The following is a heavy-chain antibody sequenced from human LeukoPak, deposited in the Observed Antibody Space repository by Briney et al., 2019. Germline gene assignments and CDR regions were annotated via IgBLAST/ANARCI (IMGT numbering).Heavy chain of an antibody. V-gene: IGHV3-11*05. CDR2: ISSSSSYT. D-gene: IGHD2-21*02. J-gene: IGHJ4*02. CDR3: ARGTAPSADY. Sequence: GGSLRLSCAASGFTLIDNYVSWIRQAPGKGLEWVAYISSSSSYTNYADSVKGRFTISRDNAKNSVHLQMNSLRAEDTAVYYCARGTAPSADYWGQGTLVTVSS. CDR1: GFTLIDNY.